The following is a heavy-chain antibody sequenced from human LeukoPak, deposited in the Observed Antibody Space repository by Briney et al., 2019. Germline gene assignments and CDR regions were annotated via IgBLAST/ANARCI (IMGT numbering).Heavy chain of an antibody. D-gene: IGHD6-13*01. CDR3: AKLYSSSWYRVFDY. CDR2: ISGSGGSI. V-gene: IGHV3-23*01. Sequence: GGSLRLSCAASGFTFSSYAMHWVRQAPGKGLEWVSAISGSGGSIYYADSVKGRFTISRDNSKNTLYLQMNSLRAEDTAVYYCAKLYSSSWYRVFDYWGQGTLVTVSS. CDR1: GFTFSSYA. J-gene: IGHJ4*02.